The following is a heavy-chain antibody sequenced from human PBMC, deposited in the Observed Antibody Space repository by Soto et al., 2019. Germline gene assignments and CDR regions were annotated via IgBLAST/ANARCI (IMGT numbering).Heavy chain of an antibody. V-gene: IGHV1-8*01. CDR3: ARPTMVRGVTSKFDP. D-gene: IGHD3-10*01. Sequence: ASVKVSCKASGYTLTSYDINWVRQATGQGLEWMGWMNPNSGNTGYAQKFQGRVTMTRNTSISTAYMELSSLRSEDTAVYYCARPTMVRGVTSKFDPWGQGTLVTVSS. J-gene: IGHJ5*02. CDR2: MNPNSGNT. CDR1: GYTLTSYD.